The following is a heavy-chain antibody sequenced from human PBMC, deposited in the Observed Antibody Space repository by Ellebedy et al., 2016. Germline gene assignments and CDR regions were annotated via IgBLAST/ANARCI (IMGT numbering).Heavy chain of an antibody. D-gene: IGHD1-1*01. CDR2: IYYSGSI. CDR1: GGSISTYY. V-gene: IGHV4-59*08. Sequence: SETLSLTCTVSGGSISTYYWSWIRQPPGKGLEWIGYIYYSGSIKYNPSLKSRGTISVDTSKNQFSLKLSSVTAADTAVYYCATYIMGRLDYWGQGTLVNVSS. J-gene: IGHJ4*02. CDR3: ATYIMGRLDY.